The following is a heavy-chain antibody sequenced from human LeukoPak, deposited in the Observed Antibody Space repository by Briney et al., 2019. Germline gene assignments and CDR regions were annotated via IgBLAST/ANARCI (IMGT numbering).Heavy chain of an antibody. D-gene: IGHD6-19*01. J-gene: IGHJ4*02. CDR3: ARDSSSGWYPRYFDY. Sequence: ASVKVSCKASGYTFTSYDINWVRQAPGQGLEWMGWINPNSGGTNYAQKFQGRVTMTRNTSISTAYMELSGLRSDDTAVFYCARDSSSGWYPRYFDYWGQGTLVTVSS. CDR1: GYTFTSYD. CDR2: INPNSGGT. V-gene: IGHV1-2*02.